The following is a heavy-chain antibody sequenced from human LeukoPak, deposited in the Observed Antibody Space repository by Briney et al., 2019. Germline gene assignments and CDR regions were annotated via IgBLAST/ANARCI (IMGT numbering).Heavy chain of an antibody. D-gene: IGHD6-13*01. J-gene: IGHJ6*03. CDR2: IYHSGST. Sequence: SETLSLTCAVSGYSISSGYYWGWIRQPPGKGLEWIGSIYHSGSTYYNPSLKSRVTTSVDTSKNQFSLKLSSVTAADTAVYYCARHSGSSWYPSYYYMDVWGKGTTVTVSS. V-gene: IGHV4-38-2*01. CDR3: ARHSGSSWYPSYYYMDV. CDR1: GYSISSGYY.